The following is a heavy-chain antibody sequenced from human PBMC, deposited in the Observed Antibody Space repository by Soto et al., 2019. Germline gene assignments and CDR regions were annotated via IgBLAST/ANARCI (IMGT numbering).Heavy chain of an antibody. D-gene: IGHD2-15*01. V-gene: IGHV3-74*01. CDR2: INSDGSST. CDR1: GFTFSSYW. J-gene: IGHJ3*02. Sequence: EVQLVESGGGLVQPGGSLRLSCAASGFTFSSYWMHWVRQAPGKGLVWVSRINSDGSSTSYADSVKARFTISRDNAKNTLYLQMNSLRAEDTAVYYCARGHESQMSGDDAFDIWGQGTMVTVSS. CDR3: ARGHESQMSGDDAFDI.